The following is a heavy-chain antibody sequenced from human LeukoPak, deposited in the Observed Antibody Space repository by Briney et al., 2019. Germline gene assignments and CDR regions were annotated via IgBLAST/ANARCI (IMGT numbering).Heavy chain of an antibody. Sequence: GGSLRLSCAASGFTFSDYEMNWVRQAPGKGLEWVSHISTSGSIIHYADSVEGRFTISRDNAKNSLYLQMNSLRAEGTAVYYCAREGSGYTDAFDIWGQGTMVTVSS. J-gene: IGHJ3*02. D-gene: IGHD3-22*01. CDR2: ISTSGSII. CDR1: GFTFSDYE. CDR3: AREGSGYTDAFDI. V-gene: IGHV3-48*03.